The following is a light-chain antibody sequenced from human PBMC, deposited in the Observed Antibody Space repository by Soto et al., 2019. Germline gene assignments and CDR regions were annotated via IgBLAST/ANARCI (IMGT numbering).Light chain of an antibody. J-gene: IGLJ1*01. CDR1: SSDVGGYNY. CDR3: SSYTSSSTYV. V-gene: IGLV2-14*01. CDR2: EVS. Sequence: QSALTQPASVSGSPGQTITISCTGTSSDVGGYNYVSWYQQHPGKPPKLMNYEVSKPPSGVSNRFSGSKSGNTASLTISGLQAEDEADYYCSSYTSSSTYVFGTGTKLTVL.